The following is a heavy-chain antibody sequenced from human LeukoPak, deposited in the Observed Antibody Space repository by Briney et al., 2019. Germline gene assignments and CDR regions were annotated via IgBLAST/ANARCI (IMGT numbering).Heavy chain of an antibody. Sequence: GGSLRLSCAASGFTVRSNYMTWVRQAPGKGLEWVSVFYSGGSTCCTDCVKGRFTISRDNSKNTPYHQMNSLRAEDTAVYYCARITTGTIDYWGQGTLVTVSS. D-gene: IGHD1-1*01. CDR2: FYSGGST. CDR1: GFTVRSNY. CDR3: ARITTGTIDY. J-gene: IGHJ4*02. V-gene: IGHV3-53*01.